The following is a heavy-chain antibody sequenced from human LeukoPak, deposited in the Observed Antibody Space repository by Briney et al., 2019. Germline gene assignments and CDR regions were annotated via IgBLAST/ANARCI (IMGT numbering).Heavy chain of an antibody. CDR2: ITTSGTYI. V-gene: IGHV3-21*06. CDR3: ARPFYYDTNGGEGMDV. Sequence: PSETLSLTCTVSGGSISSSSYYWGWIRQPPGKGLELVSSITTSGTYIYYADSVQGRFTISRDNAKNSLYLQMNSLRAEDTAVYYCARPFYYDTNGGEGMDVWGQGTTVTVSS. CDR1: GGSISSSS. J-gene: IGHJ6*02. D-gene: IGHD2-8*01.